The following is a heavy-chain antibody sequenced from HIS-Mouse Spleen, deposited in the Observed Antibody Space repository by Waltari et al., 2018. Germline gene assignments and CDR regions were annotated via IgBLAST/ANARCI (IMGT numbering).Heavy chain of an antibody. V-gene: IGHV4-31*03. D-gene: IGHD3-3*01. Sequence: QVQLQESGPGLVKPSQTLSLTCTVSGGSISSGGYYWSWIRQHPGKGREWIGYINYSGSTYYSPSLKGRVTISVDTSKIQFSLKLSSVTAADTAVYYCARSPYYDFWSGYSDNWFDPWGQGTLVTVSS. CDR3: ARSPYYDFWSGYSDNWFDP. CDR2: INYSGST. J-gene: IGHJ5*02. CDR1: GGSISSGGYY.